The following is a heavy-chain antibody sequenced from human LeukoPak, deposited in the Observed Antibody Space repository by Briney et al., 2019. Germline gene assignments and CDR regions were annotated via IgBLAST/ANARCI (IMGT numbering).Heavy chain of an antibody. V-gene: IGHV4-39*01. D-gene: IGHD6-13*01. CDR3: ARAPSAAAGIDY. Sequence: SETLSLTCTVSGGSISSSDYYWGWIRQPPGKGLEWIGSIYYTRNTYYNPSLKSRVTISVDTSKNQFSLKLRSVTAADTAVYYCARAPSAAAGIDYWGQGTLVTVSS. CDR1: GGSISSSDYY. J-gene: IGHJ4*02. CDR2: IYYTRNT.